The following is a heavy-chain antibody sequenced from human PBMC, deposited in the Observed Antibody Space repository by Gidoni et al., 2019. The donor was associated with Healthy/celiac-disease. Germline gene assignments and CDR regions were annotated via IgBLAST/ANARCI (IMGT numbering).Heavy chain of an antibody. CDR3: ARVNLNLLDAFDI. D-gene: IGHD2-15*01. J-gene: IGHJ3*02. CDR2: IYTSGST. CDR1: GGSISSGSYY. V-gene: IGHV4-61*02. Sequence: QVQLQESGPGLVKPSQTLSLTCTVSGGSISSGSYYWSWIPQPAGKGLEWIGRIYTSGSTNYNPSLKSRVTISVDTSKNQFSLKLSSVTAADTAVYYCARVNLNLLDAFDIWGQGTMVTVSS.